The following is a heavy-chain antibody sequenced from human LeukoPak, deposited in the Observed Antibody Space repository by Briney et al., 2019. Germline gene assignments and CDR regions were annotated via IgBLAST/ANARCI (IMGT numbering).Heavy chain of an antibody. CDR1: GLTFSSYAM. J-gene: IGHJ4*02. Sequence: GSLRLSCAASGLTFSSYAMSWVRQPPGKGLEWIGEISHSGSTNYNPSLKSRVTISVDKSKNQFSLKLSSVTAADTAVYSCAGKNIPSPRIRYSSDWNGRAFDYWGQGTLVTVSS. CDR2: ISHSGST. D-gene: IGHD6-25*01. V-gene: IGHV4-4*01. CDR3: AGKNIPSPRIRYSSDWNGRAFDY.